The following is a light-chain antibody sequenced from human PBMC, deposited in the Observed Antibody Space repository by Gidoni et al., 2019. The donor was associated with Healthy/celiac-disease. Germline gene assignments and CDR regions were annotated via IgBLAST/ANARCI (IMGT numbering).Light chain of an antibody. Sequence: SALPQPASVSGSHGQSITISCAGTSRDVGGYNYVSWFQQNPGKAPKLMIYDVSNRPSGVSNRFSGSKSGNTASLTISGLQAEDEADYYCSSYTSSSTLEIGGGTKLTVL. CDR1: SRDVGGYNY. J-gene: IGLJ2*01. V-gene: IGLV2-14*01. CDR2: DVS. CDR3: SSYTSSSTLE.